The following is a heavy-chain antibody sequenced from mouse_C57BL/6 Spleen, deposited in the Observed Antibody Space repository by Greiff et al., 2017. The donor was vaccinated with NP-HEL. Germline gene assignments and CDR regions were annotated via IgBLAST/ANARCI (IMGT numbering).Heavy chain of an antibody. V-gene: IGHV3-6*01. CDR3: ARGPGWYFDY. J-gene: IGHJ2*01. CDR2: ISYDGSN. D-gene: IGHD1-1*02. Sequence: EVQLQESGPGLVKPSQSLSLTCSVTGYSITSGYYWNWIRQFPGNKLEWMGYISYDGSNNYNPSLKNRISITRDTSKNQFFLKLNSVTTEDTATYYCARGPGWYFDYWGQGTTLTVSS. CDR1: GYSITSGYY.